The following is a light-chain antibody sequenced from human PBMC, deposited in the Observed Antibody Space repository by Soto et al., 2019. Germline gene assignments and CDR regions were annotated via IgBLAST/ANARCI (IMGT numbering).Light chain of an antibody. V-gene: IGKV1-39*02. CDR2: AGS. CDR3: EEHRRSSGR. Sequence: KITSRERQSLRKHLHWYQQTTGKAPKLLIYAGSNLQSGVPSRFSGSGHGTEFAIGLRSLQSYYSALPYCEEHRRSSGRYGEGTKVDIK. CDR1: QSLRKH. J-gene: IGKJ1*01.